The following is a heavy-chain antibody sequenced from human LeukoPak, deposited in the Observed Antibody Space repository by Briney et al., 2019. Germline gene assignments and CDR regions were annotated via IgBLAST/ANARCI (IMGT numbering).Heavy chain of an antibody. CDR2: ISYDGSNK. CDR1: GFTFSSYG. J-gene: IGHJ6*02. CDR3: AKVALGYCSSTSCHASGMDV. D-gene: IGHD2-2*01. V-gene: IGHV3-30*18. Sequence: PRRSLRLSCAASGFTFSSYGMHWVRQAPGKGLEWVAVISYDGSNKYYADSVKGRFTISRDNSKNTLYLQMNSLRAEDTAVYYCAKVALGYCSSTSCHASGMDVWGQGTTVTVSS.